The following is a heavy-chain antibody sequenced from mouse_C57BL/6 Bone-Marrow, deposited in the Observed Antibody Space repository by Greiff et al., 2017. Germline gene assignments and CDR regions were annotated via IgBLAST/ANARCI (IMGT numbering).Heavy chain of an antibody. J-gene: IGHJ3*01. CDR2: IWRGGST. CDR3: AKTDDYDPWFAY. V-gene: IGHV2-5*01. Sequence: VQRVESGPGLVQPSQSLSITCTVSGFSLTSYGVHWVRQSPGKGLEWLGVIWRGGSTDYNAAFMSRLSITKDNSKSQVFFKMNSLQADDTAIYYCAKTDDYDPWFAYWGQGTLVTVSA. CDR1: GFSLTSYG. D-gene: IGHD2-4*01.